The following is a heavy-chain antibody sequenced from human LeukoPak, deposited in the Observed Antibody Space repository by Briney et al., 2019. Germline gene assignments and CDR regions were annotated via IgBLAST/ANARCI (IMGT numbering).Heavy chain of an antibody. CDR3: ARDIINYYGSGS. J-gene: IGHJ4*02. Sequence: SQTLSLTCTVSGGSISSGSYYWSWIRQPAGKGLEWIGSIYHSGSTYYNPSLKSRVTISVDTSKNQFSLKLSSVTAADTAVYYCARDIINYYGSGSWGQGTLVTVSS. D-gene: IGHD3-10*01. V-gene: IGHV4-61*02. CDR2: IYHSGST. CDR1: GGSISSGSYY.